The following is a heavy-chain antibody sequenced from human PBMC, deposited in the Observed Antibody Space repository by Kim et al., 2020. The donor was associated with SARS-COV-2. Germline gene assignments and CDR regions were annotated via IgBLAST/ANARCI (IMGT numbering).Heavy chain of an antibody. J-gene: IGHJ4*02. D-gene: IGHD1-26*01. Sequence: GGSLRLSCTASGFTFGDYAMSWFRQAPGKGLEWVGFIRSKAYGGTTEYAASVKGRFTISRDDSKSIAYLQMNSLKTEDTAVYYCTRTGWWELLGLTDFWGQGTLVTVSS. CDR1: GFTFGDYA. CDR3: TRTGWWELLGLTDF. V-gene: IGHV3-49*03. CDR2: IRSKAYGGTT.